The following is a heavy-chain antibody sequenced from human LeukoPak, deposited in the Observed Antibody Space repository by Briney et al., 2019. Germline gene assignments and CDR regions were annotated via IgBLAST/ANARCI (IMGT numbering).Heavy chain of an antibody. J-gene: IGHJ4*02. D-gene: IGHD1-26*01. Sequence: NPSETLSLTCAVSGVSITSSNWWSWVRQPPGKGLEWIGNVYYTGSTYYNPSLKTRVTISVDTSKNQLSLKLTSVTAADTAVYYCARDRSGGYAEFDSWGQGTLVTVSS. V-gene: IGHV4-4*02. CDR2: VYYTGST. CDR3: ARDRSGGYAEFDS. CDR1: GVSITSSNW.